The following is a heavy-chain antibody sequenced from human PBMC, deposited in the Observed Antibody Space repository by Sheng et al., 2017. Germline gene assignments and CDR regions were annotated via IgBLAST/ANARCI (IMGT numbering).Heavy chain of an antibody. D-gene: IGHD6-13*01. V-gene: IGHV3-15*01. Sequence: ESGGGLVEPGGSLRLACAASGFTFSNARMNWVRQAPGKGLEWVGRIKSKSAGGTTDYAAPVKGRFTISRDDSKSTLYLQMNSLKTEDTAVYYCTSGYSSKWYAWGQGTLVTVSS. CDR1: GFTFSNAR. J-gene: IGHJ5*02. CDR3: TSGYSSKWYA. CDR2: IKSKSAGGTT.